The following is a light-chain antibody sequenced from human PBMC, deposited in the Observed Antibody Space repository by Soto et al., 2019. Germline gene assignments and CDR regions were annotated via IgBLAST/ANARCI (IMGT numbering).Light chain of an antibody. CDR3: SSYTSSSTPYV. J-gene: IGLJ1*01. Sequence: QSALTQSASVTGSPGQSITISCTGTRTDVGGYNYVSWYQQHPGKAPKLMIYDVSNRPSGVSNRFSGSKSGNTASLTISGLQAEDEADYYCSSYTSSSTPYVFGTGTKVTVL. CDR1: RTDVGGYNY. CDR2: DVS. V-gene: IGLV2-14*01.